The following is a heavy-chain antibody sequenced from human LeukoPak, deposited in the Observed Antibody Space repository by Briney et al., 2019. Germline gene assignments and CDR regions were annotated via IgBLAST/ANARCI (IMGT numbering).Heavy chain of an antibody. Sequence: GGSLRLSCAASGFTFSSYAMHWVRQAPGKGLEWVAVISYDGSNKYYADSVKGRFTISRDNSNNTLYLQMNSLRAEDTAVYYCARGTNFDHWGQGTLVTVSS. V-gene: IGHV3-30-3*01. CDR1: GFTFSSYA. J-gene: IGHJ4*02. D-gene: IGHD1-14*01. CDR3: ARGTNFDH. CDR2: ISYDGSNK.